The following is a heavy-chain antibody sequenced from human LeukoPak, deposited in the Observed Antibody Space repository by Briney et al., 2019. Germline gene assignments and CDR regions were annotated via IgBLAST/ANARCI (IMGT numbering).Heavy chain of an antibody. CDR1: GFTFSSYS. D-gene: IGHD5-12*01. Sequence: GGSLRLSCAASGFTFSSYSTNWVRQAPGKGLEWVSYISSSSSTIYYADSVKGRFTISRDNAKNSLYLQMNSLRAEDTAVYYCAGFPTYDLGYFDYWGQGTLVTVSS. V-gene: IGHV3-48*01. J-gene: IGHJ4*02. CDR2: ISSSSSTI. CDR3: AGFPTYDLGYFDY.